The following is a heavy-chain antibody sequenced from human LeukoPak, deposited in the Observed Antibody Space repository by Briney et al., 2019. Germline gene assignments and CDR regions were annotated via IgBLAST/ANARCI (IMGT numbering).Heavy chain of an antibody. CDR3: ASLLLWPTRFDY. V-gene: IGHV4-59*01. CDR2: IYYSGST. J-gene: IGHJ4*02. CDR1: GGSISSYY. D-gene: IGHD3-10*01. Sequence: SETLSLTCTVSGGSISSYYWSWIRQPPGKGLEWIGSIYYSGSTNYNPSLKSRVTISVDTSKNQFSLKLSSVTAADTAVYYCASLLLWPTRFDYWGQGTLVTVSS.